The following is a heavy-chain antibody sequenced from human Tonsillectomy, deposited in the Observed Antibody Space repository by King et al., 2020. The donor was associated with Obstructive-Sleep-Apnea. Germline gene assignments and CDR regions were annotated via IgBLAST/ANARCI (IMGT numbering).Heavy chain of an antibody. V-gene: IGHV3-30*02. J-gene: IGHJ2*01. CDR2: IRYDGSNK. Sequence: VQLVESGGGVVQPGGSLRLSCAAFGFTFSNYGMHWVRQAPGKGLEWVAFIRYDGSNKYYVDSGKGRFTISRDDSKNTLYLQMNSLRPEDTAVYYCARGXXXWYFDXWGRGTLVTVXS. CDR1: GFTFSNYG. CDR3: ARGXXXWYFDX.